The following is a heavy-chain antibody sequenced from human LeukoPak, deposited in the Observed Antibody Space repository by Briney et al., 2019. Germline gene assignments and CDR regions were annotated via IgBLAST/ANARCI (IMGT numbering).Heavy chain of an antibody. J-gene: IGHJ6*03. Sequence: HPGGSLRLSCAASGFTFSSYSMNWVRQAPGKGLEWVSYISSSSTTIYYADSVKGRFTFSRDNARNSLYLQMNSLRAEDTAVYYCAGVGFPYYDFWGYYMDVWGKGTTVTVSS. CDR1: GFTFSSYS. V-gene: IGHV3-48*01. D-gene: IGHD3-3*01. CDR2: ISSSSTTI. CDR3: AGVGFPYYDFWGYYMDV.